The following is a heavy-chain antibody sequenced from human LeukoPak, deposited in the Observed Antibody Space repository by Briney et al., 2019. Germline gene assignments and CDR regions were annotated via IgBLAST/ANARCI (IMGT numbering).Heavy chain of an antibody. CDR1: GFTFSSYW. Sequence: GESLRLSCAASGFTFSSYWMHWVRQAPGKGLVWVSRINSDGSSTSYADSVKGRFTISRDNAKNTLYLQMNSLRAEDTAVYYCARGRDYYGSGDNWFDPWGQGTLVTVSS. D-gene: IGHD3-10*01. CDR2: INSDGSST. J-gene: IGHJ5*02. CDR3: ARGRDYYGSGDNWFDP. V-gene: IGHV3-74*01.